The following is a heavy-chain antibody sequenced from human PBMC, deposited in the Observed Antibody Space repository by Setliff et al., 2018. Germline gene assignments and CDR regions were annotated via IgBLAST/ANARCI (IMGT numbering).Heavy chain of an antibody. Sequence: GASVKVSCKASGYTFTSYDINWVRQATGQGLEWMGWMNPNSGNTGYAQKFQGRVTITRNTSISTAYMELSSLRSEDTAVYYCASSVDYYDRSGYPYAMDVWGQGTTVTVSS. CDR1: GYTFTSYD. D-gene: IGHD3-22*01. CDR3: ASSVDYYDRSGYPYAMDV. J-gene: IGHJ6*02. CDR2: MNPNSGNT. V-gene: IGHV1-8*03.